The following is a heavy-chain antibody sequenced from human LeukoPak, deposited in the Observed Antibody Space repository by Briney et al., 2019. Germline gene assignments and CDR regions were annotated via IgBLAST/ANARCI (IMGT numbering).Heavy chain of an antibody. CDR1: GFPFSNYD. CDR2: IGSSGTTM. D-gene: IGHD6-19*01. Sequence: PGGALRLSCAASGFPFSNYDMIWLRQAPARELEGVSYIGSSGTTMYYAGSVKGRVTISRDNAKNSLYLQMNSLRAEDTAVCDCARDEKQWLVFPDWGQGTMVTVSS. CDR3: ARDEKQWLVFPD. J-gene: IGHJ4*02. V-gene: IGHV3-11*01.